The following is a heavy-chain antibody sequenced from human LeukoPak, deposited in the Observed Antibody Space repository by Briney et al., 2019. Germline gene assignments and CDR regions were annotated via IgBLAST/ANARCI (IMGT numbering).Heavy chain of an antibody. D-gene: IGHD3-22*01. CDR2: INPRGGST. J-gene: IGHJ5*02. Sequence: GASVKVSCKASGYTFTGYYVHWVRQAPGQGLEWMGWINPRGGSTSYAQKFQGRVTMTRDMSTSTVYMELSSLRAEDTAVYYCARDQPEDTSGYQFDPWGQGTLVTVSS. CDR3: ARDQPEDTSGYQFDP. CDR1: GYTFTGYY. V-gene: IGHV1-46*01.